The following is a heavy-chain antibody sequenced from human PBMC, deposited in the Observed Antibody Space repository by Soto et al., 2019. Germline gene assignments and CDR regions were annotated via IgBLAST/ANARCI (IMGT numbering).Heavy chain of an antibody. CDR3: ARDWAMWLARPSNYGMDV. V-gene: IGHV3-33*01. J-gene: IGHJ6*02. CDR1: GFTFSSYG. Sequence: LRLSCAASGFTFSSYGMHWVRQAPGKGLEWVAVIWYDGSNKYYADSVKGRFTISRDNSKNTLYLQMNSLRAEDTAVYYCARDWAMWLARPSNYGMDVWGQGTTVTVSS. D-gene: IGHD6-19*01. CDR2: IWYDGSNK.